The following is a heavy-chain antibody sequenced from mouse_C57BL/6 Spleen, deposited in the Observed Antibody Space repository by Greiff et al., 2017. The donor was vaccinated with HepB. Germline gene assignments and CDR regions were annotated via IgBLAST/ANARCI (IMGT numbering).Heavy chain of an antibody. V-gene: IGHV1-81*01. CDR2: IYPRSGNT. CDR1: GYTFTSYG. J-gene: IGHJ4*01. CDR3: ARKDSSGYPSYAMDY. D-gene: IGHD3-2*02. Sequence: QVHVKQSGAELARPGASVKLSCKASGYTFTSYGISWVKQRPGQGLEWIGEIYPRSGNTYYNEKFKGKATLTADKSSSTAYMELRSLTSEDSAVYFGARKDSSGYPSYAMDYWGQGTSVTVSS.